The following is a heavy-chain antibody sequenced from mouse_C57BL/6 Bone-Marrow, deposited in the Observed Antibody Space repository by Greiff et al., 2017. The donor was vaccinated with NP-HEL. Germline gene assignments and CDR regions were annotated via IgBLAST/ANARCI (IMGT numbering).Heavy chain of an antibody. CDR2: INPSNGGT. CDR1: GYTFTSYW. V-gene: IGHV1-53*01. J-gene: IGHJ3*01. CDR3: ARSDSNSAWFAY. Sequence: QVQLQQPGTELVKPGASVKLSCKASGYTFTSYWLHWVKQRPGQGLEWIGNINPSNGGTNYNEKFKSKATLTVDKSSSTAYMQLSSLTSEDSAVYYCARSDSNSAWFAYWGQGTLVTVSA. D-gene: IGHD2-5*01.